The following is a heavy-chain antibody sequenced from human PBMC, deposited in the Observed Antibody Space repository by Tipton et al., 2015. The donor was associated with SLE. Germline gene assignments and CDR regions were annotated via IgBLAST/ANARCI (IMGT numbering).Heavy chain of an antibody. V-gene: IGHV3-7*01. CDR2: VNQGESGT. CDR3: ARAPMYGSSDALDI. CDR1: GLSFSNYW. Sequence: SLRLSCAASGLSFSNYWMMWVRQAPGKGLEWVATVNQGESGTYYVDSVRGRFTITRDNAKKSLFLQMNSLRGEDTAVYFCARAPMYGSSDALDIWGQGTMVTVSS. J-gene: IGHJ3*02. D-gene: IGHD3-10*01.